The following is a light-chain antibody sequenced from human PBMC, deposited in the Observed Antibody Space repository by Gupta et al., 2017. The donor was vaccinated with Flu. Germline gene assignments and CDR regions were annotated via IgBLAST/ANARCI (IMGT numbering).Light chain of an antibody. Sequence: DIQTTQSQSSLSASVGDRVTITCRASQSISTDLDWYQQKPGKAPELLIYGASNLESGVPLRFSGSASGTDFTLTISSLQPEDFATYYCKQSHSTPLSFGGGTKVEI. CDR1: QSISTD. CDR2: GAS. V-gene: IGKV1-39*01. J-gene: IGKJ4*01. CDR3: KQSHSTPLS.